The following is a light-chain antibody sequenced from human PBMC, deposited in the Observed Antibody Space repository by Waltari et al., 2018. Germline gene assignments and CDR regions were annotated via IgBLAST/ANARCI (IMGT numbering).Light chain of an antibody. Sequence: QSALTQPASVSGSPGQSITIPCTGTSSDVGGYNHLSWYQPHPGTAPKLMIFDVSYRPSGVSNRFSGTKSGNTASLTISGLQAEDEADYYCSSYTSSNTLVFGGGTKLTVL. CDR1: SSDVGGYNH. CDR2: DVS. CDR3: SSYTSSNTLV. V-gene: IGLV2-14*01. J-gene: IGLJ3*02.